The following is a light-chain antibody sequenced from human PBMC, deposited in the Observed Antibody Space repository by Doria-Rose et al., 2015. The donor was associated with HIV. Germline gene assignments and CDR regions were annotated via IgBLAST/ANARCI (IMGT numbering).Light chain of an antibody. CDR2: DAT. CDR1: SSDVGGYNY. CDR3: SSYTSSSTFVV. V-gene: IGLV2-14*01. Sequence: QSALIQPASVSGSPGQSITISCTGTSSDVGGYNYVSWYQQHPGKAPKLMIYDATRRPSGVSNRFSGSKSANTASLTISGLQAEDEADYYCSSYTSSSTFVVFGGGTKLTVL. J-gene: IGLJ2*01.